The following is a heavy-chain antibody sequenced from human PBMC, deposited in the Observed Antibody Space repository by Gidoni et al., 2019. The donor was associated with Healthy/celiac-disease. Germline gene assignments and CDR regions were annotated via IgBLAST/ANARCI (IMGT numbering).Heavy chain of an antibody. D-gene: IGHD4-4*01. J-gene: IGHJ6*02. CDR1: GFTFSSHE. CDR2: ISSSGSTI. CDR3: ARDGTTVTTNYYYGMDV. Sequence: LVQPGGSLRLSCAAAGFTFSSHEMNWVRQAPGKGLEWVSYISSSGSTIYYADSVKGRFTISRDNAKNSLYLQMNSLSAEDTAVYYCARDGTTVTTNYYYGMDVWGQGTTVTVSS. V-gene: IGHV3-48*03.